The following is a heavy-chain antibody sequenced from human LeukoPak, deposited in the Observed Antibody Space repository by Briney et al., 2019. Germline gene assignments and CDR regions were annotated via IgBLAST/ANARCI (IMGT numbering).Heavy chain of an antibody. CDR1: GGSFSGYY. Sequence: PSETLSLTCAVYGGSFSGYYWSWIRQPPGKGLEWIGEINHSGSTNYNPSLKSRVTISVDTSKNQFSLKLSSVTAADTAVYYCARADTVTKDFDYWGQGTLVTVSS. CDR2: INHSGST. V-gene: IGHV4-34*01. J-gene: IGHJ4*02. D-gene: IGHD4-17*01. CDR3: ARADTVTKDFDY.